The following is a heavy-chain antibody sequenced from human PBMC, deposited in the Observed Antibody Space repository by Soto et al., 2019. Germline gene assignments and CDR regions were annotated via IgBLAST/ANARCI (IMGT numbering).Heavy chain of an antibody. CDR2: INNDGSFT. Sequence: EVQLVASGGGLVQPGGSLRLSCAASGFTFSSYWMHWVRQAPGKGLVWVSRINNDGSFTSYADSVKGRFTISRDNAKNTLYLKMNSLRAEDTAVYYCARDILTGYDQVDYWGQGTLVTVSS. J-gene: IGHJ4*02. D-gene: IGHD3-9*01. CDR1: GFTFSSYW. V-gene: IGHV3-74*01. CDR3: ARDILTGYDQVDY.